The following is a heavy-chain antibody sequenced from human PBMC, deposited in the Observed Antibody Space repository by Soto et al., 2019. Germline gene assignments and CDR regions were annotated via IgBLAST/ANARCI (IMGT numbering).Heavy chain of an antibody. CDR3: ARAESIAARNFDY. CDR1: GGSISSCGYY. CDR2: IYYSGST. D-gene: IGHD6-6*01. J-gene: IGHJ4*02. Sequence: SETLSLTCTVSGGSISSCGYYWSWIRQHPGNGLEWIGYIYYSGSTYYNPSLKSRITISVDTSKNQFSLKLSSVTAADSAVYYCARAESIAARNFDYWGQGTLVTVSS. V-gene: IGHV4-31*03.